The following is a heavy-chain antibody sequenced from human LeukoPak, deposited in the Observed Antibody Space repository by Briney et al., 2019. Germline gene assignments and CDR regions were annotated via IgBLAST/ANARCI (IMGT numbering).Heavy chain of an antibody. CDR2: IDWDDDK. D-gene: IGHD4/OR15-4a*01. CDR1: GFSPSTRGTR. Sequence: SGPALVKPPQTLTLTGTFAGFSPSTRGTRVSWIRQPPGKALEWLAGIDWDDDKFYSTSLKTRLTISKDTSKNQVVLTMTNMDPVDTAPYYCARTYDYYFAYWGQGTLVTVSS. CDR3: ARTYDYYFAY. V-gene: IGHV2-70*04. J-gene: IGHJ4*02.